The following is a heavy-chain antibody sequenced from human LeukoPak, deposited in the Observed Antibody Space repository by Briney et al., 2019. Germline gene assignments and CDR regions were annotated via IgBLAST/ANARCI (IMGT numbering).Heavy chain of an antibody. V-gene: IGHV3-48*04. D-gene: IGHD3-22*01. Sequence: GGSLRLSCAASGFTFSSYGMNWVRQAPGEGLQWISYISSISTTIYYADSVKGRFTISRDNAKNSLYLQMNSLRAEDTALYYCAREASYYYDSSGYHQYYFDYWGQGTLVTVSS. CDR2: ISSISTTI. CDR1: GFTFSSYG. CDR3: AREASYYYDSSGYHQYYFDY. J-gene: IGHJ4*02.